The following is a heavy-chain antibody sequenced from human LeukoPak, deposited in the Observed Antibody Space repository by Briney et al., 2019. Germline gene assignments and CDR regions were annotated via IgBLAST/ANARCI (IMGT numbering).Heavy chain of an antibody. J-gene: IGHJ4*02. D-gene: IGHD6-6*01. Sequence: PGGSLSLSCAASGFTFDDYGMSWVRQAPGKGLEWVSGINWNGGSTGYADSVKGRFTISRDNAKNSLYLQMNSLRAEDTALYYSARESGSSRYFDYWGQGTLVTVSS. V-gene: IGHV3-20*04. CDR3: ARESGSSRYFDY. CDR2: INWNGGST. CDR1: GFTFDDYG.